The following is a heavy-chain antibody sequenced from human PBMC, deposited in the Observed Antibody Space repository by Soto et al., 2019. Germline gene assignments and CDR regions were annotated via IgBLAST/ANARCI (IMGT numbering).Heavy chain of an antibody. V-gene: IGHV1-46*01. J-gene: IGHJ3*02. Sequence: QVQLVQSGAEVKKPGAAVKVSCKASGYTFTTYYIHWVRQAPGQGLEWMGIINPSGGNTDYAQKFQGRVTMTRDTSTSTVYMELSSLRSEDTAVYYCARSSFGPGAFDIWGQGTMVTVSS. CDR3: ARSSFGPGAFDI. CDR2: INPSGGNT. D-gene: IGHD3-10*01. CDR1: GYTFTTYY.